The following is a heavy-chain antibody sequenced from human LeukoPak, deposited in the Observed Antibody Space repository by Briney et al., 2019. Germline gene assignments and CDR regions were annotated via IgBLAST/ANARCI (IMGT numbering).Heavy chain of an antibody. V-gene: IGHV3-30*02. CDR3: AKGGGDVLRFLEASFGTY. CDR1: GFTFSSYG. D-gene: IGHD3-3*01. Sequence: GGSLRLSCAAYGFTFSSYGMHWVRQAPGKGLEWVAFIRYDGSNKYYADSVKGRFTISRDNSKNTLYLQMNSLRAEDTAVYYCAKGGGDVLRFLEASFGTYWGQGTLVTVSS. CDR2: IRYDGSNK. J-gene: IGHJ4*02.